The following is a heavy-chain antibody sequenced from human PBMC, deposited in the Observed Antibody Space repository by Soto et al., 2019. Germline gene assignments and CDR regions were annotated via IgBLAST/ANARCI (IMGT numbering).Heavy chain of an antibody. D-gene: IGHD3-10*01. CDR1: GGSISSGDYY. J-gene: IGHJ6*02. V-gene: IGHV4-30-4*01. CDR2: IYYSGST. Sequence: SETLSLTWTVSGGSISSGDYYWSWIRQPPGKGLEWIGYIYYSGSTYYNPSLKSRVTISVDTSKNQFSLKLSSVTAADTAVYYCARDLTMVRGVIKYGMDVWGQGTTVTVSS. CDR3: ARDLTMVRGVIKYGMDV.